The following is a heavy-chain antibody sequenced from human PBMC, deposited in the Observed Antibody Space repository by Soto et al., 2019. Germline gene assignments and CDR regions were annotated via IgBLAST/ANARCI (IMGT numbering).Heavy chain of an antibody. J-gene: IGHJ6*02. CDR1: GGSISSYY. V-gene: IGHV4-59*01. Sequence: SETLSLTCTVSGGSISSYYWSWIRQPPGKGLEWIGHIFYSGSTEYNPSLKSRVTISVDTSKTQFSLKLNAVTAADTAVYYCARDRKKVTWYYGMDVWGQGTTVTVSS. CDR3: ARDRKKVTWYYGMDV. CDR2: IFYSGST. D-gene: IGHD2-21*02.